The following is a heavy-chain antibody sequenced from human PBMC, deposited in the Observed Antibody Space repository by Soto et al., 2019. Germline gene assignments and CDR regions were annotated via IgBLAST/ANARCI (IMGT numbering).Heavy chain of an antibody. CDR2: IIPIFGTA. D-gene: IGHD6-13*01. Sequence: QVQLVQSGAEVKKPGSSVKVSCKASGGTFSSYAISWVRQAPGQGLEWMGGIIPIFGTANYAQKFQGRVTITADESTSTAYMELSSLRYEDTAVYYCARPSWVAAAGDNWYFDLWGRGTLVTVSS. CDR1: GGTFSSYA. J-gene: IGHJ2*01. V-gene: IGHV1-69*01. CDR3: ARPSWVAAAGDNWYFDL.